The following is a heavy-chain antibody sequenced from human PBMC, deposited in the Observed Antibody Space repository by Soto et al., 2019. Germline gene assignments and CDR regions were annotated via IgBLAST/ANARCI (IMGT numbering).Heavy chain of an antibody. CDR1: GYTFTSCG. J-gene: IGHJ6*02. CDR2: ISAYNGNT. Sequence: ASVKVSCKASGYTFTSCGISWVRQAPGQGLEWMGWISAYNGNTNYAQKLQGRVTMTTDTSTSTAYMELRSLRSDDTAVYYCARDTNQRWVDYYYGMDVWGQGTTVTVSS. CDR3: ARDTNQRWVDYYYGMDV. D-gene: IGHD2-8*01. V-gene: IGHV1-18*01.